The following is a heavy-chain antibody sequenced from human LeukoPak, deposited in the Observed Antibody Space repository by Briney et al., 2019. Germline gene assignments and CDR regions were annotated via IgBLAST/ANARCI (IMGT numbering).Heavy chain of an antibody. D-gene: IGHD3-3*01. CDR3: ARGDYDFWSGYANYYYYYYMDV. CDR2: ISSSSSYI. CDR1: GFTFSSYS. J-gene: IGHJ6*03. Sequence: GGSLRPSCAASGFTFSSYSMNWVRQAPGKGLEWVSSISSSSSYIYYADSVKGRFTISRDNAKNSLYLQMNSLRAEDTAVYYCARGDYDFWSGYANYYYYYYMDVWGKGTTVTVSS. V-gene: IGHV3-21*01.